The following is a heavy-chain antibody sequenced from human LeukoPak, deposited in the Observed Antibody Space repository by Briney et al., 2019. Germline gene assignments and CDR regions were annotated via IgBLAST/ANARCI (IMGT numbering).Heavy chain of an antibody. V-gene: IGHV3-30*02. CDR2: IRHDGAYK. D-gene: IGHD3-16*01. Sequence: PGGSLTLSCVASGFAFNTYGMHWVRQAPGEGLEWVASIRHDGAYKYYADSVKGRFTISRDNSKNMVYLQMNRPRVEDTAVYYCAKEKVSDVGYYDYWGQGILVAVSS. CDR3: AKEKVSDVGYYDY. J-gene: IGHJ4*02. CDR1: GFAFNTYG.